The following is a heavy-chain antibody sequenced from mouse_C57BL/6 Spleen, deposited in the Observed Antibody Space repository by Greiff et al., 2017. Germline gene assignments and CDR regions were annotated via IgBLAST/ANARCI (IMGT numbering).Heavy chain of an antibody. CDR3: ARNYYEYAMDY. CDR1: GFTFSDYG. CDR2: ISSGSSTI. J-gene: IGHJ4*01. Sequence: EVQRVESGGGLVKPGGSLKLSCAASGFTFSDYGMHWVRQAPEKGLEWVAYISSGSSTIYYADTVKGRFTISRDNAKNTLFLQMTSLRSEDTAMYYCARNYYEYAMDYWGQGTSVTVSS. V-gene: IGHV5-17*01. D-gene: IGHD1-1*01.